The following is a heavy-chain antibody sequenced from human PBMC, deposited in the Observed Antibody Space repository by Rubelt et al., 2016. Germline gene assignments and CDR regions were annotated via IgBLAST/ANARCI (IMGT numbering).Heavy chain of an antibody. Sequence: QLQLQESGPGLVKPLETLSLICTVSGASIDSRDYFWGWIRQPPGKGLEWIGSISYGGITYFNSSLQSRVITSFDTSRDQFSRALTSGTATDTAGYYWARHESAGSSWPFDDWGQGTLVTVSS. CDR2: ISYGGIT. V-gene: IGHV4-39*01. D-gene: IGHD6-13*01. CDR3: ARHESAGSSWPFDD. CDR1: GASIDSRDYF. J-gene: IGHJ4*02.